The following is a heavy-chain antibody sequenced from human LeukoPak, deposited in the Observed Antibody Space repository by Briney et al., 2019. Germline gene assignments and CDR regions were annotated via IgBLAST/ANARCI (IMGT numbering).Heavy chain of an antibody. CDR2: INHSGST. CDR3: ARAGYCSGGSCYSRRGPFYY. CDR1: GGSFSGYY. V-gene: IGHV4-34*01. D-gene: IGHD2-15*01. J-gene: IGHJ4*02. Sequence: SETLSLTCAVYGGSFSGYYWSWIRQPPGKGLEWIGEINHSGSTNYNPSLKSRVTISVDTSKNQSSLKPSSVTAADTAVYYCARAGYCSGGSCYSRRGPFYYWGQGTLVTVSS.